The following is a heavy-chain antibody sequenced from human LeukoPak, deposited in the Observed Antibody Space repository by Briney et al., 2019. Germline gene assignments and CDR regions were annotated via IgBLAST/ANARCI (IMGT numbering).Heavy chain of an antibody. CDR2: ISSGSTI. J-gene: IGHJ4*02. CDR1: GFTFSDYY. CDR3: ARVRTSYGGNSGGYFDY. V-gene: IGHV3-11*01. Sequence: PGGSLRLSCAASGFTFSDYYMSWIRQAPGKGLEGGSYISSGSTIYYADSVKGRFTISRDNAKNSLYLQMNSLRAEDTAVYYCARVRTSYGGNSGGYFDYWGQGTLVTVSS. D-gene: IGHD4-23*01.